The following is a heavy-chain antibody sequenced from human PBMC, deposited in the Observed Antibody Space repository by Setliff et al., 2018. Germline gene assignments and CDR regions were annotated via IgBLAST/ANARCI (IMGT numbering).Heavy chain of an antibody. Sequence: GESLKISCKGSGYSFTSYWIGWVRQMPGKGLEWMGIIYPGDSDTRYSPSFQGQVTISADKSISTAYLQWSSLKVSDTAMYYCARQTYGSGSYNYYYGMDVWGQGTTVTVSS. CDR1: GYSFTSYW. D-gene: IGHD3-10*01. CDR2: IYPGDSDT. V-gene: IGHV5-51*01. CDR3: ARQTYGSGSYNYYYGMDV. J-gene: IGHJ6*02.